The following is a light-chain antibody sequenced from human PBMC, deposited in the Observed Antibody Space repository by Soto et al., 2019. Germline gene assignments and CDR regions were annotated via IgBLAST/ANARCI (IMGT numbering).Light chain of an antibody. V-gene: IGKV3D-20*02. Sequence: LTQSPGTLSLSTGERATLSCRASQSVSSSYLAWYQQKPGQAPRLLIYGASSRAAGIPDRFSGSGSGTDFTLPISRLEPEDFAVYYCQQRSNWWTFGPGTKVDNK. CDR2: GAS. J-gene: IGKJ1*01. CDR1: QSVSSSY. CDR3: QQRSNWWT.